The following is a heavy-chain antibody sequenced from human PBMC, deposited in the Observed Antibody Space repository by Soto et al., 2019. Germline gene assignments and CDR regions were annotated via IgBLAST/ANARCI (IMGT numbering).Heavy chain of an antibody. CDR3: AREKRRSNFDY. D-gene: IGHD2-8*01. Sequence: GGSLRLSCVASGFTFSSYGMHWVRQAPGKGLEWVAVIWYDGSNKYYADSVKGRFTISRDNSKNTLYLQMNSLRAEDTAVYYCAREKRRSNFDYWGQGTLVTVSS. V-gene: IGHV3-33*01. CDR1: GFTFSSYG. CDR2: IWYDGSNK. J-gene: IGHJ4*02.